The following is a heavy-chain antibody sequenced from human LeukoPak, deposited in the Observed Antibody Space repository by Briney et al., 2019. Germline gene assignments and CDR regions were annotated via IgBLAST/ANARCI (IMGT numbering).Heavy chain of an antibody. Sequence: GGSLRLSCAASRFIFSSYAMGWVRQAPGKGLEWVAVISYDGSKKHYRDSVKGRFTISRDNSKNTLYLQMDSLRAEDTAVYYCARGQSADLWGQGTLVTVSS. CDR1: RFIFSSYA. J-gene: IGHJ5*02. CDR3: ARGQSADL. V-gene: IGHV3-30*03. CDR2: ISYDGSKK. D-gene: IGHD6-19*01.